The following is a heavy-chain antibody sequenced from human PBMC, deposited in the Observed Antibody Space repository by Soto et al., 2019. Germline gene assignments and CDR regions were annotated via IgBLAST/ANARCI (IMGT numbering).Heavy chain of an antibody. CDR1: GGSISSGGYY. Sequence: QVQLQESGPGLVKPSQTLSLTCTVSGGSISSGGYYWSWIRQHPGKGLEWIGYIYYSGSTYYNPSRKSRVTILVETSKNQLSLKLSSVTAADTAVYYCARAKYGSGSYYFDYWGQGTLVTVSS. CDR3: ARAKYGSGSYYFDY. J-gene: IGHJ4*02. D-gene: IGHD3-10*01. V-gene: IGHV4-31*03. CDR2: IYYSGST.